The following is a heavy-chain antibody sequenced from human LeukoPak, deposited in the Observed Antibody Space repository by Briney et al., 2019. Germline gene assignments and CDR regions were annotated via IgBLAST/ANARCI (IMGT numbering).Heavy chain of an antibody. J-gene: IGHJ2*01. CDR3: AREVRGYSFGLGDL. V-gene: IGHV3-53*01. D-gene: IGHD5-18*01. CDR1: GFTVTNNY. CDR2: INSGGNT. Sequence: GGSLRLSCAGSGFTVTNNYMTWVRQAPGKGLEWVSFINSGGNTYYADSVKGRFTISRDNAKNSLYLQMYSLRAEDTAVYYCAREVRGYSFGLGDLWGRGTLVSVSS.